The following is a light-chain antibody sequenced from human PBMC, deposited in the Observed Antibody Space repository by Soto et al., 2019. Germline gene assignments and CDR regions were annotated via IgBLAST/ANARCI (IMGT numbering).Light chain of an antibody. CDR3: QQYGRT. Sequence: EIVLTQSPGPLSSSPLARVTLFCRASQNVNSVYLTWYQQKVGQAPRLLIYGATNRATGVPDRFSGSGSGTDFTLTISRLEPEDFAVYYCQQYGRTFGQGTKV. J-gene: IGKJ1*01. V-gene: IGKV3-20*01. CDR1: QNVNSVY. CDR2: GAT.